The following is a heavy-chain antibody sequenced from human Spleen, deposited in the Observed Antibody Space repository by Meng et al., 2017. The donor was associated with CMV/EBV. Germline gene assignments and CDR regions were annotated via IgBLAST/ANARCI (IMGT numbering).Heavy chain of an antibody. CDR1: GFTFSSYS. J-gene: IGHJ6*02. CDR2: ISSSSSTI. Sequence: GGSLRLSCAASGFTFSSYSMNWVRQAPGKGLEWVSYISSSSSTIYYADSVKGRFTISRDNAKNSLYLQMNSLRAEDTAVYYCARDTLLWFGESYYYYYGMDVWGQGTTVTVSS. V-gene: IGHV3-48*04. D-gene: IGHD3-10*01. CDR3: ARDTLLWFGESYYYYYGMDV.